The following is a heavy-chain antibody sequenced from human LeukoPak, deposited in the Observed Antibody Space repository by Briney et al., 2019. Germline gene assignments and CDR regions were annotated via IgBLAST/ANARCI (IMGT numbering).Heavy chain of an antibody. Sequence: GASVKVSCKVSGYTLTELSMHWVRQAPGQRLEWMGWISAYNGNTNYAQKLQGRVTMTTDTSTSTAYMELRSLRSDDTAVYYCARTPGEQWLFYFEYWGQGTLVTVSS. V-gene: IGHV1-18*01. CDR2: ISAYNGNT. CDR1: GYTLTELS. CDR3: ARTPGEQWLFYFEY. J-gene: IGHJ4*02. D-gene: IGHD6-19*01.